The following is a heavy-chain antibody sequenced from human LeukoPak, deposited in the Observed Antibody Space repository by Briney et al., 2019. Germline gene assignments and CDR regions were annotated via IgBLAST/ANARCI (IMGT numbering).Heavy chain of an antibody. CDR3: ARGRERFLEWLLYPRAFDI. CDR1: GASITSGDYY. V-gene: IGHV4-30-4*08. Sequence: SETLSLTCTVSGASITSGDYYWSWIRQPPGKGLEWIGYIYYSESAYYNPSLMSRLTISIDTSKNQFSLKLSSVTAADTAVYYCARGRERFLEWLLYPRAFDIWGQGTMVTVSS. CDR2: IYYSESA. J-gene: IGHJ3*02. D-gene: IGHD3-3*01.